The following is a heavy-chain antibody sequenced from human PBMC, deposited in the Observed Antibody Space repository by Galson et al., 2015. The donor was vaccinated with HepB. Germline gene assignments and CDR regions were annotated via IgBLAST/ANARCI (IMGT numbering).Heavy chain of an antibody. D-gene: IGHD3-10*01. CDR2: INQDGSVR. V-gene: IGHV3-7*03. CDR1: GFTFSSFW. CDR3: ARGSITMVRGVQRAFDI. Sequence: SLRLSCAASGFTFSSFWMSWVRQAPGKGLEWVANINQDGSVRYYVDSVKGRFTISRDNAKNSLYLQMNSLRAEDTAVYYCARGSITMVRGVQRAFDIWGQGTMVTVSS. J-gene: IGHJ3*02.